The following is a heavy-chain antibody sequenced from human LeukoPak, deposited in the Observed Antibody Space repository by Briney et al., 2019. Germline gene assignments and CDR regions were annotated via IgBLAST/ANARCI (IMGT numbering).Heavy chain of an antibody. Sequence: PGGSLRLSCAASGFTFSGSAMHWVRQASGKGLEWVGRIRSKANSYATASAASVKGRFTISRDDSKNTAYLQMNSLKTEDTAVYYCTRHVDSSGYYLGFDYWGQGTLVTVSS. CDR1: GFTFSGSA. D-gene: IGHD3-22*01. CDR2: IRSKANSYAT. J-gene: IGHJ4*02. V-gene: IGHV3-73*01. CDR3: TRHVDSSGYYLGFDY.